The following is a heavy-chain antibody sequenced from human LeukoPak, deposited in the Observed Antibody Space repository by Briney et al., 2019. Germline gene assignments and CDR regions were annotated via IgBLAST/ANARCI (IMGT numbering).Heavy chain of an antibody. J-gene: IGHJ4*02. CDR2: IYYSGST. CDR1: VGSISSGGYY. CDR3: ARESGGDCSGGSCYPRPYDY. V-gene: IGHV4-31*03. Sequence: SETLSLTCTVSVGSISSGGYYWSWIRQHPGKGLEWIGYIYYSGSTYYNPSLRSRVTISVDTSKNQFSLKLSSVTAADTAVYYCARESGGDCSGGSCYPRPYDYWGQGTRLTVSS. D-gene: IGHD2-15*01.